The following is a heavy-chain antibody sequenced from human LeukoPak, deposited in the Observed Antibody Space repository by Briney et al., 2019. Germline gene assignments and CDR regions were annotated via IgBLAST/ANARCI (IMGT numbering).Heavy chain of an antibody. J-gene: IGHJ4*02. V-gene: IGHV3-30-3*01. CDR3: VRHVDATVSIDY. CDR2: ISYDGCDT. Sequence: PGGSLRLSCAAWGLPYSSYAVHGARRAPGKGLEWVAVISYDGCDTYYADSVKGRFTISRDNSKNTLFLPMNSLRTQDTAVYSCVRHVDATVSIDYWGQGTLVTVSS. D-gene: IGHD3-10*02. CDR1: GLPYSSYA.